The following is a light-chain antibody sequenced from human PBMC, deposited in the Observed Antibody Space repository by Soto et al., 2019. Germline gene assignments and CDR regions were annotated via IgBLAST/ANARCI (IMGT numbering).Light chain of an antibody. CDR3: QQYSISPTMYS. Sequence: DIVVTQSPDSLAVSLGERATINCKSSQSILSGSNNKYYLAWYQQKPGQPPKLLIDWASNRKFGVPERFSGSGSGTDFTLTISSLQAEDVAVYYCQQYSISPTMYSFGQGTKLEIK. CDR2: WAS. J-gene: IGKJ2*03. V-gene: IGKV4-1*01. CDR1: QSILSGSNNKYY.